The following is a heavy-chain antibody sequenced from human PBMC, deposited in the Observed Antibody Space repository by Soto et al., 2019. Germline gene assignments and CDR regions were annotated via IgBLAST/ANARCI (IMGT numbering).Heavy chain of an antibody. V-gene: IGHV1-2*02. CDR2: INPNSGGT. J-gene: IGHJ4*02. CDR1: GYTFTGYY. Sequence: ASVKVSCKASGYTFTGYYMHWVRQAPGQGLEWMGWINPNSGGTKYAQKFQGRVTLTRDTSLSTAYMELNSLRSDDTAVYYCASTEDFFDYWGQGTLVTVSS. CDR3: ASTEDFFDY.